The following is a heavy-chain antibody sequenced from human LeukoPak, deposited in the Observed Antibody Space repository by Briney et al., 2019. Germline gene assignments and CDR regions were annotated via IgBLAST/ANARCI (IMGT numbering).Heavy chain of an antibody. CDR1: GFTFSSYA. Sequence: PGGSLRLSCAASGFTFSSYAMSWVRQAPGKGLEWVSAISGSGGSTYYADSVKGRFTISRDNSKNTLYLQMNSPRAEDTAVYYCAKHGIFGVVPLFDYWGQGTLVTVSS. V-gene: IGHV3-23*01. J-gene: IGHJ4*02. CDR3: AKHGIFGVVPLFDY. CDR2: ISGSGGST. D-gene: IGHD3-3*01.